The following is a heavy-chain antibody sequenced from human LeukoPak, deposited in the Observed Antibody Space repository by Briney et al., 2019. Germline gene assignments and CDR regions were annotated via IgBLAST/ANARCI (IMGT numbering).Heavy chain of an antibody. CDR1: GFTFRSYL. CDR3: AKCEGFDNWNPCPFDY. D-gene: IGHD1-20*01. V-gene: IGHV3-7*03. Sequence: QPGGSLRLSCAVSGFTFRSYLMSWVRQAPGKGLEWVANIKQDGSEKYYVDSVKGRFTISRDNAKNSLYLQMNSLRAEDTALYFCAKCEGFDNWNPCPFDYWGQGSLVTVSS. CDR2: IKQDGSEK. J-gene: IGHJ4*02.